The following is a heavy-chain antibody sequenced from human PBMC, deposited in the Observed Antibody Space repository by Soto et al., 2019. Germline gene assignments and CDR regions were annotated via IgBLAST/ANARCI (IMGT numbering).Heavy chain of an antibody. J-gene: IGHJ5*02. D-gene: IGHD3-22*01. CDR2: VYYTGST. CDR3: ARDPIHYHSTGYGVRFDP. CDR1: GGSVSSGSYY. Sequence: SETLSLTSTVSGGSVSSGSYYWNWIRQPPGKGLEWIGYVYYTGSTNYNPSLKSRVTISVDTSKNHFSLKLDSVTAADTAVYYCARDPIHYHSTGYGVRFDPWGQGTLVTVYS. V-gene: IGHV4-61*03.